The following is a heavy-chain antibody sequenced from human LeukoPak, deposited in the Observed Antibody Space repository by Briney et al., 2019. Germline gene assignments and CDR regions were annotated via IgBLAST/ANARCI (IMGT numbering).Heavy chain of an antibody. CDR3: ARDLRHIVVVPAAIIHYYYGMDV. CDR1: GFTFSSYA. Sequence: GGSLRLSCAASGFTFSSYAMHWVRQAPGKGLEWVAVISYDGNNKYYADSVKGRFTISRDNSKNTLYLQMNSLRAEDTAVYYCARDLRHIVVVPAAIIHYYYGMDVWGQGTTVTVSS. CDR2: ISYDGNNK. J-gene: IGHJ6*02. V-gene: IGHV3-30-3*01. D-gene: IGHD2-2*01.